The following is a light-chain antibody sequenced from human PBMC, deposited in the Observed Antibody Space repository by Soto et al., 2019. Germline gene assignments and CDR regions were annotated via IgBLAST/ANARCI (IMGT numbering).Light chain of an antibody. J-gene: IGLJ2*01. V-gene: IGLV1-40*01. CDR3: QSYDSSLSGSV. Sequence: QLVLTQPPSVSGAPGQRVTISCTGSSSNIGAGYDVNWYQQLPGTAPKLLIYGNINRPSGVPDRFSGSKSGTSASLAITGLQAEDEADYYCQSYDSSLSGSVFGGGTKLTVL. CDR1: SSNIGAGYD. CDR2: GNI.